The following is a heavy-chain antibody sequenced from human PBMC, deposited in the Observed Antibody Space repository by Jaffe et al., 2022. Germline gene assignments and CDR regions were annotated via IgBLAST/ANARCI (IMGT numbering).Heavy chain of an antibody. Sequence: QVQLVQSGAEVKKPGASVKVSCKASGYTFTSYAMHWVRQAPGQRLEWMGWINAGNGNTKYSQKFQGRVTITRDTSASTAYMELSSLRSEDTAVYYCARWRPYDFWSGPKYYFDYWGQGTLVTVSS. V-gene: IGHV1-3*01. CDR1: GYTFTSYA. D-gene: IGHD3-3*01. CDR3: ARWRPYDFWSGPKYYFDY. J-gene: IGHJ4*02. CDR2: INAGNGNT.